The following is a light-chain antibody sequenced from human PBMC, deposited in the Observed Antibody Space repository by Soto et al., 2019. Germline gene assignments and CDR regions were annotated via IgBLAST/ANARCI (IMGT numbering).Light chain of an antibody. CDR3: QQYAPSPWT. J-gene: IGKJ1*01. Sequence: EIVLTQSPGTLSLSPGERATLSCRASQSVRSNYLAWYQQKPGQAPRLLIYGASSRATGIPDRFSGSGSGINFTLTINRLEPEDFAVYYCQQYAPSPWTFGQGTKVDIK. V-gene: IGKV3-20*01. CDR1: QSVRSNY. CDR2: GAS.